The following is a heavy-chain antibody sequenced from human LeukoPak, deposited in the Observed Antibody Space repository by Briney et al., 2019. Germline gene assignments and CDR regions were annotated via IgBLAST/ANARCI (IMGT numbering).Heavy chain of an antibody. CDR1: GFPFSDYV. J-gene: IGHJ4*02. CDR3: ARRDIVVIVSASDY. CDR2: ITASGDRT. Sequence: GESLKISCAASGFPFSDYVMIWVRQAPGKGLEWVSGITASGDRTYYADSVQGRFTMSRDNSKNTVYLLMNSLRVDDTAVYYCARRDIVVIVSASDYWGQGTLVTVSS. D-gene: IGHD2-15*01. V-gene: IGHV3-23*01.